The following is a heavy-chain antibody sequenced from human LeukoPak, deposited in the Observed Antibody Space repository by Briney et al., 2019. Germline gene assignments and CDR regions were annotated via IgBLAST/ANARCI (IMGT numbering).Heavy chain of an antibody. CDR1: GFTVSSNY. V-gene: IGHV3-53*01. CDR3: ARETSLAAAGTVPSYYYYYMDV. CDR2: IYSGGST. J-gene: IGHJ6*03. D-gene: IGHD6-13*01. Sequence: GGSLRLSCAASGFTVSSNYMSWVRQAPGKGLEWVSVIYSGGSTYYADSVKGRFTISRDNSKNTLYLQMNSLRAEDTAVYCCARETSLAAAGTVPSYYYYYMDVWGKGTTVTVSS.